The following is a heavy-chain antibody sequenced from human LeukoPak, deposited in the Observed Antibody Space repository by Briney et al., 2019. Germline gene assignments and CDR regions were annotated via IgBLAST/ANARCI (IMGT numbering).Heavy chain of an antibody. Sequence: GASVKVSCKASGCTFTSYYMHWVRQAPGQGLEWMGIINPSGGSTSYAQKFRGRVTMTRDTSTSTVYMELSSLRSEDTAVYYCARDQLNYYDSSGYWNWFDPWGQGTLVTVSS. D-gene: IGHD3-22*01. J-gene: IGHJ5*02. CDR3: ARDQLNYYDSSGYWNWFDP. V-gene: IGHV1-46*01. CDR2: INPSGGST. CDR1: GCTFTSYY.